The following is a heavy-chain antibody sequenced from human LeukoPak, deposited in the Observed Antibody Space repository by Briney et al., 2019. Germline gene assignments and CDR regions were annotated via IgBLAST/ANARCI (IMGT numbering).Heavy chain of an antibody. Sequence: SQTLSLTCAISGDSVSSNSAAWNWIRHSPSIGLEWLGRTYYRSKWCNDYAESVKSRISINPDTSKNQFSLQLNSVTPEDTAVYYCARDHVGRDGYNLGVFDFWGQGTVVTVSS. CDR1: GDSVSSNSAA. CDR3: ARDHVGRDGYNLGVFDF. D-gene: IGHD5-24*01. V-gene: IGHV6-1*01. J-gene: IGHJ3*01. CDR2: TYYRSKWCN.